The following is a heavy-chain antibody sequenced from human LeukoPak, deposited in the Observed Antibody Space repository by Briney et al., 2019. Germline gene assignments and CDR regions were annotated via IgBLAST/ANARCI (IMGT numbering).Heavy chain of an antibody. D-gene: IGHD3-3*01. J-gene: IGHJ4*02. CDR3: ATSLYDFWNGYYEGIFDY. V-gene: IGHV4-61*02. CDR2: IYTSGST. CDR1: GGSISSGSYY. Sequence: SETLSLTCTVSGGSISSGSYYWSWIRQPAGKGLEWIGRIYTSGSTNYNPPLKSRVTISVDTSKNQLSLKLSSVTAADTAVYYCATSLYDFWNGYYEGIFDYWGQGTLVTVSS.